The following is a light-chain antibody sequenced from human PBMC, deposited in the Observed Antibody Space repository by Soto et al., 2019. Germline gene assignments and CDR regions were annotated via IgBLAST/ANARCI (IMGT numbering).Light chain of an antibody. V-gene: IGKV1-39*01. J-gene: IGKJ1*01. CDR1: QNIRSY. CDR2: AAS. CDR3: QQTYSTPRT. Sequence: DIQMTQSPSSLSASVGDRVTMTCRASQNIRSYLNWYQKKPGKAPNLLIYAASSLQSGVPSRFIGSGSWTYFTLTINSLHPEEFAIYYCQQTYSTPRTFGQGTKVEIK.